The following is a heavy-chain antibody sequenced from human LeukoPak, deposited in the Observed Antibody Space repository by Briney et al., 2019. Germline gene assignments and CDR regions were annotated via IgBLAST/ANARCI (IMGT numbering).Heavy chain of an antibody. CDR3: AREGATTAFDY. J-gene: IGHJ4*02. V-gene: IGHV3-53*01. D-gene: IGHD1-26*01. CDR1: GFTVSSNY. CDR2: IYSGGST. Sequence: GGSLRLSCAASGFTVSSNYMNWVRQAPGMGLEWVSVIYSGGSTYYADSAKGRFTISRDIFKNTVYPQMNSLRAEDTAVYYCAREGATTAFDYWGQGTLVTVSS.